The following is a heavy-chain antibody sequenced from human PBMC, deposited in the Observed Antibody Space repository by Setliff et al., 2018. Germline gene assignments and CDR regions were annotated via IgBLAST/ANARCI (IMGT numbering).Heavy chain of an antibody. Sequence: GGSLRLSCAASRFTFSNYAMSWVRQAPGKGLEWVAFISFGSNYIFYADSVKGRFTISRDNPKNTLYLQMNSLRAEDTAVYYCAKSPTVASFQHWGQGTLVTVS. V-gene: IGHV3-23*01. D-gene: IGHD5-12*01. CDR2: ISFGSNYI. CDR1: RFTFSNYA. CDR3: AKSPTVASFQH. J-gene: IGHJ1*01.